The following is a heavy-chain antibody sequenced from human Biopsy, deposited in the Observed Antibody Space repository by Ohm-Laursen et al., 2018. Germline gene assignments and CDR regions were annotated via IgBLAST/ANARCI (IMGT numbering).Heavy chain of an antibody. CDR1: GTSLSNFY. V-gene: IGHV4-4*07. Sequence: SQTLSLTWTVSGTSLSNFYWSWIRQPAGKGLEWIGRIFPTGITNYNPSLKSRVTMSVDTSKNEFSLRLTSVTAADTAVYYCARGPLKMDYWGQGTLVTVSS. CDR3: ARGPLKMDY. J-gene: IGHJ4*02. D-gene: IGHD3-9*01. CDR2: IFPTGIT.